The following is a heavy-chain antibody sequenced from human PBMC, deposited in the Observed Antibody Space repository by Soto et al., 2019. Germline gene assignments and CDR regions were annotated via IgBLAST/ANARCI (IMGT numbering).Heavy chain of an antibody. V-gene: IGHV3-11*01. CDR3: ARTMYYYGSGSPPYYYYYMDV. J-gene: IGHJ6*03. D-gene: IGHD3-10*01. CDR1: GFTSSNYA. Sequence: PGGSLRLSCAASGFTSSNYAMSWVRQAPGKGLEWVSYISSSGSTIYYADSVKGRFTISRDNAKNSLYLQMNSLRAEDTAVYYCARTMYYYGSGSPPYYYYYMDVWGKGTTVTVSS. CDR2: ISSSGSTI.